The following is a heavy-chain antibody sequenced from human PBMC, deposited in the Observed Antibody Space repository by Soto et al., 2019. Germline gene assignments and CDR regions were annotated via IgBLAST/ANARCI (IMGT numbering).Heavy chain of an antibody. D-gene: IGHD3-10*01. CDR3: ARGYRGTMGREA. Sequence: ASVKVSFKASGYTFTSYAMHWVRQAPGQRLEWMGWINAGNGNTKYSQKFQGRVTITRDTSASTAYMELSSLRSEDTAVHDCARGYRGTMGREAWGQGTLVTFSS. V-gene: IGHV1-3*01. CDR2: INAGNGNT. CDR1: GYTFTSYA. J-gene: IGHJ5*02.